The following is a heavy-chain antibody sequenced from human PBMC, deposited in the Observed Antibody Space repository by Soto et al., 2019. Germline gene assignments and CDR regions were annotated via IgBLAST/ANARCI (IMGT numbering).Heavy chain of an antibody. CDR2: TYYRSKWYN. CDR3: ARVRYGSGDYYYGMDV. Sequence: QVQLQQSGPGLVKPSQTLSLTCAISGDSVSSNSVAWNWIRQSPSRGLEWLGRTYYRSKWYNDYAGTVKSRLPSNPDTSKNHFSLQLNSVTPEDTAVYYCARVRYGSGDYYYGMDVWGQGTTVTVSS. J-gene: IGHJ6*02. CDR1: GDSVSSNSVA. V-gene: IGHV6-1*01. D-gene: IGHD3-10*01.